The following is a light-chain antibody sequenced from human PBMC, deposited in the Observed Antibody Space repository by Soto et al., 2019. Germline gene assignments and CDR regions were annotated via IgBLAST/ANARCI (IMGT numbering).Light chain of an antibody. J-gene: IGKJ1*01. CDR2: GAS. CDR1: QSVSTSN. Sequence: IVLTQSPGPLSSSPGERATLSCRASQSVSTSNLAWYQQRPGQAPRLLIYGASRRATGIPDRFSGSGSGTDFTLTISRLEPEDLAVYYCQQYDNSVWTLGQGT. CDR3: QQYDNSVWT. V-gene: IGKV3-20*01.